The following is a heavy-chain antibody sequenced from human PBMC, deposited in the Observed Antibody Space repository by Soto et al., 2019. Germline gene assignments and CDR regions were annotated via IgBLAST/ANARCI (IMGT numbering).Heavy chain of an antibody. J-gene: IGHJ4*02. V-gene: IGHV3-23*01. CDR2: LSGSSDST. CDR3: AKDRDSYGYVHY. D-gene: IGHD5-18*01. Sequence: EVQLLESGGDLVQPGGSLRLSCAASGFTFSSYAMSWVRQAPGKGLEWVSTLSGSSDSTYYADSVKGRFTISRDNPKNTLFLRMNSLRAEDKAVYYCAKDRDSYGYVHYWGQGTLVTVSS. CDR1: GFTFSSYA.